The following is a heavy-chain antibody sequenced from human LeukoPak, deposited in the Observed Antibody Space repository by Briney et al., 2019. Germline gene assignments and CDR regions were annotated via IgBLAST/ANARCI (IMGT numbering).Heavy chain of an antibody. CDR3: ARAGVTVTTGDFDY. J-gene: IGHJ4*02. Sequence: GGSLRLSCAVSGITFSSFWMHWVRQAPGKGLVWVSRINPDGTSRSYADSMKGRFTISRDNAKNTLYLQMNSLRAEDTAAYYCARAGVTVTTGDFDYWGQGTLVTVSS. D-gene: IGHD4-17*01. CDR1: GITFSSFW. CDR2: INPDGTSR. V-gene: IGHV3-74*01.